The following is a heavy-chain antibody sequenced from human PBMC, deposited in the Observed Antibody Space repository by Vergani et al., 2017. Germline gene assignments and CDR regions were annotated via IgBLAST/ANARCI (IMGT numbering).Heavy chain of an antibody. D-gene: IGHD6-13*01. Sequence: QVQLVESGGGVVQPGGSLRLSCAASGFTFSSYGMHWVRQAPGKGLEWVAVISYDGSNKYYADSVKGRFTISRDNSKNTLYLQMNSLRAEDTAVYYCAKDVAAAAPGLYGMDVWGQGTTVTVSS. CDR1: GFTFSSYG. V-gene: IGHV3-30*18. CDR3: AKDVAAAAPGLYGMDV. J-gene: IGHJ6*02. CDR2: ISYDGSNK.